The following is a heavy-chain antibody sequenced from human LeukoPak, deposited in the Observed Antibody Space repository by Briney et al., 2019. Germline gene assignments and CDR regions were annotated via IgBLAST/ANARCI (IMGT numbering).Heavy chain of an antibody. CDR1: GDSVSSNSAA. D-gene: IGHD3-9*01. CDR2: TYYRSKWYN. Sequence: SQTLSLTCAISGDSVSSNSAAWNWIRQSPSRGLEWLGRTYYRSKWYNDYAVSVKSRITINPDTSKNQFSLQLNSVTPEDTAVYYCTRGSHYDILTGYYRGYAFDIWGQGTMVTVSP. CDR3: TRGSHYDILTGYYRGYAFDI. J-gene: IGHJ3*02. V-gene: IGHV6-1*01.